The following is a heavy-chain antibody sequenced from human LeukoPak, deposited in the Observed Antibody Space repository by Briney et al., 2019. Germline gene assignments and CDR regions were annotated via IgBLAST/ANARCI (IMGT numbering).Heavy chain of an antibody. CDR3: ARTEDWFDP. J-gene: IGHJ5*02. CDR2: IYYSGST. D-gene: IGHD1-14*01. Sequence: SETLSLTCTVSGGSISSGGYYWSWIRQHPGKGLEWVGYIYYSGSTYYNPSLKSRVAISVDTSKNRFSLKLSSVTAADTAVYYCARTEDWFDPWGQGTLVTVSS. CDR1: GGSISSGGYY. V-gene: IGHV4-31*03.